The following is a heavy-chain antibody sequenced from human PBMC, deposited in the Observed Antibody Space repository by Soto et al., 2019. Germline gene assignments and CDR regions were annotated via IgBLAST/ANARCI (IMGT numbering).Heavy chain of an antibody. CDR2: YSYTGST. J-gene: IGHJ4*02. CDR1: GGSISSRTYY. D-gene: IGHD3-16*01. Sequence: QLQLQESGPGLVKPSETLSLACTVSGGSISSRTYYWGWIRQPPGKGLEWIGSYSYTGSTYYSPTLKSRVTISVDKSKIHFSLTLSSVTAAYTAVYYCARRSEYTFWGNWGQGTLVTVSS. V-gene: IGHV4-39*02. CDR3: ARRSEYTFWGN.